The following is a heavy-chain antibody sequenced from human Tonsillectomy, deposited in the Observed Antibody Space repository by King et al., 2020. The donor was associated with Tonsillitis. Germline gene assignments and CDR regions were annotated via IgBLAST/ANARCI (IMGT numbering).Heavy chain of an antibody. V-gene: IGHV3-33*05. CDR2: ISYDGSNK. D-gene: IGHD2-2*01. Sequence: VQLVESGGGVVQPGRSLRLSCAASGFTFSSYGMHWVRQAPGKGLEWVAVISYDGSNKYYADSVKGRFTISRDNSKNTLYLQMNSLRAEDTAVYYCAREVYYCSSTSCYGNYFDYWGQGTLVTLSS. CDR3: AREVYYCSSTSCYGNYFDY. J-gene: IGHJ4*02. CDR1: GFTFSSYG.